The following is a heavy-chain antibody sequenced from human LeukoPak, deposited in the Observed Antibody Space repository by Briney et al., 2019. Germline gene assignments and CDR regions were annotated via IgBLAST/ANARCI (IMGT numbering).Heavy chain of an antibody. Sequence: GRSLRLSCAASGFTFSSYAMHWVRQAPGKGLEWVAVISYDGSNKYYADSVKGRFTISRDNSKNTLYLQMNSLRAEDTAVYYCARDRSLQWEQRSSYFDYWGQGTLVTVS. V-gene: IGHV3-30-3*01. CDR1: GFTFSSYA. J-gene: IGHJ4*02. CDR3: ARDRSLQWEQRSSYFDY. D-gene: IGHD1-26*01. CDR2: ISYDGSNK.